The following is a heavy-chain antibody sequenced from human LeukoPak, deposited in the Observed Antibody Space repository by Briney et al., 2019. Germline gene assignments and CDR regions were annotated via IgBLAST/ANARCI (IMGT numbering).Heavy chain of an antibody. D-gene: IGHD3-22*01. J-gene: IGHJ4*02. CDR1: EFTFSSYW. CDR2: IKQDGNKK. Sequence: PGGSLRLSCAASEFTFSSYWMTWVRQAPGKGLEWVANIKQDGNKKNYVDSVKGRFTISRDNAKNSLYLQMNSLRAEDTAVYYCATPLDYYDSSGYHQGGDWGQGTLVTVSS. V-gene: IGHV3-7*03. CDR3: ATPLDYYDSSGYHQGGD.